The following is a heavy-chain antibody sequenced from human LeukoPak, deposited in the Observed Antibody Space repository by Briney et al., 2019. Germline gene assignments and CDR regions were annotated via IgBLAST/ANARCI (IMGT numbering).Heavy chain of an antibody. D-gene: IGHD1-26*01. CDR3: AKGASIVGATIGGY. J-gene: IGHJ4*02. CDR2: ISGSGGST. V-gene: IGHV3-23*01. Sequence: GGSLRLSCAASGFTFSSYAMSWVRQDPGKGLEWVSAISGSGGSTYYADSVKGRFTISRDNSKNTLYLQMNSLRAEDTAVYYCAKGASIVGATIGGYWGQGTLVTVSS. CDR1: GFTFSSYA.